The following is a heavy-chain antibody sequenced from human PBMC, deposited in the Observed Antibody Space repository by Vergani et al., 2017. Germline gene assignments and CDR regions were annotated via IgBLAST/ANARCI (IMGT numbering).Heavy chain of an antibody. J-gene: IGHJ5*02. CDR3: GRVADFYGLGSRLLDL. CDR2: VSHSGET. D-gene: IGHD3-10*01. V-gene: IGHV4-38-2*01. CDR1: GDSISSGKN. Sequence: QVNLQESGPGLVKPSETLSLTVAVSGDSISSGKNWGWIRQPPGKGLEWISSVSHSGETYFNPSLKGRVSISMDTSKNYFFSTLSSVTAADTAMYYWGRVADFYGLGSRLLDLWGQGILVTVSS.